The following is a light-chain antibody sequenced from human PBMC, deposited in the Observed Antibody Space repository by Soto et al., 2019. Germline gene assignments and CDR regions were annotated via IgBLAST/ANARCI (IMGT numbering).Light chain of an antibody. J-gene: IGLJ3*02. CDR1: SSNIGAGYD. V-gene: IGLV1-40*01. CDR3: QADDSSLSWV. Sequence: QPVLTQPPSVSGAPGQRVTISCTGSSSNIGAGYDVHWYQQLPGTAPKLLIYGNSNRPSGVPDRFSGSKSGTSASLAITGLQAEDEADYYCQADDSSLSWVFGGGTKLTVL. CDR2: GNS.